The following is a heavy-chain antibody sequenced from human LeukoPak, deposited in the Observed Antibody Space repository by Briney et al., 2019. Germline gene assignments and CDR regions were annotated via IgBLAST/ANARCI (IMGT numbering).Heavy chain of an antibody. D-gene: IGHD6-13*01. CDR2: IRQDGSEK. V-gene: IGHV3-7*01. J-gene: IGHJ4*01. Sequence: PGGPLRLSGEVSGFPFTDYWMIWVRQAPGKGPGWVASIRQDGSEKTYVDSVKGRFTISRDNTKNSLSLQLNGLRAEDTAVYYCARDGTAAGLYFDLWGQGTLVTVSS. CDR3: ARDGTAAGLYFDL. CDR1: GFPFTDYW.